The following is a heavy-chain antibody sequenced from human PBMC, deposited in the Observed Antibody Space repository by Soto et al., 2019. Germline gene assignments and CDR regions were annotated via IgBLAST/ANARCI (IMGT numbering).Heavy chain of an antibody. Sequence: ASGKVSCKASGYTFTSYYMHWVRQAPGQGLEWMGIINPSGGSTSYAQKFQGRVTMTRDTSTSTVYMELSSLRSEDTAVYYCARGGQYDSSGYYLFYFDYWGQGTLVTVSS. CDR2: INPSGGST. CDR3: ARGGQYDSSGYYLFYFDY. J-gene: IGHJ4*02. CDR1: GYTFTSYY. D-gene: IGHD3-22*01. V-gene: IGHV1-46*01.